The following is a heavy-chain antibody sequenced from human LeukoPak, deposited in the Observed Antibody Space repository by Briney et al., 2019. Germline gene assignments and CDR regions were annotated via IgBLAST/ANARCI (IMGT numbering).Heavy chain of an antibody. V-gene: IGHV3-7*01. D-gene: IGHD3-16*01. CDR3: ARDAVWGSYTDY. J-gene: IGHJ4*02. CDR2: IKQDGSEK. CDR1: GFTFSSFW. Sequence: PGGSLRLSCAASGFTFSSFWMSWVRQAPGKGLDWVANIKQDGSEKYYVDSVKCRFTISRDNAKNSLYLQMNRLRAEDTAVYYCARDAVWGSYTDYWGQGTLVTVSS.